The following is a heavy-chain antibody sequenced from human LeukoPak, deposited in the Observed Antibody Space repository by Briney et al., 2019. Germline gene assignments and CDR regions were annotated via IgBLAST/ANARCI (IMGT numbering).Heavy chain of an antibody. CDR2: IYSGGST. Sequence: GGSLRLSCAASGFTVSSNYMSWVRQAPGKGLEWVSVIYSGGSTYYADSVKGRFTISRDNSKNTLYLQMNSLRAEDTAVYYCASPTVGASLYYYYGMDVWGQGTTVTVSS. J-gene: IGHJ6*02. D-gene: IGHD1-26*01. V-gene: IGHV3-53*01. CDR1: GFTVSSNY. CDR3: ASPTVGASLYYYYGMDV.